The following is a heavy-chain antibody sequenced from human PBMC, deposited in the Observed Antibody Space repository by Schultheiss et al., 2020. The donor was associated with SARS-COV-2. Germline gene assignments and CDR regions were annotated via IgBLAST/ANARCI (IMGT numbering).Heavy chain of an antibody. V-gene: IGHV4-61*09. CDR3: ARGGPYGDYVGWFDP. CDR1: GGSISSGSYC. D-gene: IGHD4-17*01. CDR2: IYTSGST. Sequence: SETLSLTCTVSGGSISSGSYCWSWIRQPAGKGLEWSGHIYTSGSTNYNPSLKSRVTISVDTSKNQFSLKLSSVTAADTAVYYCARGGPYGDYVGWFDPWGQGTLVTVSS. J-gene: IGHJ5*02.